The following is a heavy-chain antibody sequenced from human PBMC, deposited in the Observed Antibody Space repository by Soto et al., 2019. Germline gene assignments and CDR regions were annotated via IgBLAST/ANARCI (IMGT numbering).Heavy chain of an antibody. CDR1: GYSFTSYW. J-gene: IGHJ5*02. CDR3: ARHIRYCSSTSCNWFDP. V-gene: IGHV5-51*01. Sequence: GESLKISCKGSGYSFTSYWIGWVRQMPGKGLEWMGIIYPGDSDTRYSPSFQGQVTISADKSISTAYLQWSSLKASDTAMYYCARHIRYCSSTSCNWFDPWGQGTLVTVSS. CDR2: IYPGDSDT. D-gene: IGHD2-2*01.